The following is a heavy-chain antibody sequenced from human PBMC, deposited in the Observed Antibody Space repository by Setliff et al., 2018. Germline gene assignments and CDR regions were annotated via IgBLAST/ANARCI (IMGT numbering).Heavy chain of an antibody. V-gene: IGHV4-34*01. Sequence: PETLSLTCAVYGGSFSGYYWSCIRQPPGKGLEWIGEINHSGSTNYNPSLKSRVTISVDTSKNQFSLKLSSVTAADTAVYYCARGRIAAALYYFDYWGQGTLGTVSS. D-gene: IGHD6-13*01. CDR1: GGSFSGYY. CDR2: INHSGST. J-gene: IGHJ4*02. CDR3: ARGRIAAALYYFDY.